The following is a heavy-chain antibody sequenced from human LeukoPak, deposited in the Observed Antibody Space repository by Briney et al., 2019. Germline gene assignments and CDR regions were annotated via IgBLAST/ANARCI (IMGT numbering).Heavy chain of an antibody. Sequence: SETLSLTCTVSGGSISGSSYYWAWIRQPPGKGLEWIGSGFYSGSAYYNPSLKSRVTISVDTSKNQFSLNLSSVTVADTAVYYCARLRGAMTPVTSDFDYWGQGTLVTVSS. CDR2: GFYSGSA. J-gene: IGHJ4*02. D-gene: IGHD4-17*01. V-gene: IGHV4-39*01. CDR3: ARLRGAMTPVTSDFDY. CDR1: GGSISGSSYY.